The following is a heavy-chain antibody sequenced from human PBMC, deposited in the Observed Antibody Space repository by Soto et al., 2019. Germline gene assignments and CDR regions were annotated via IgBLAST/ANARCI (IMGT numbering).Heavy chain of an antibody. CDR3: AKDGGYGYGYSPRYYYGMDV. D-gene: IGHD5-18*01. Sequence: EVQLLESGGGLVQPGGSLRLSCAASGFTFSSYAMSWVRQAPGKGLEWVSAISGSGGSTYYADSVKGRFTISRDNSKNTLYRQMNSLRAEDTAVYYCAKDGGYGYGYSPRYYYGMDVWGQGTTVTVSS. J-gene: IGHJ6*02. CDR2: ISGSGGST. V-gene: IGHV3-23*01. CDR1: GFTFSSYA.